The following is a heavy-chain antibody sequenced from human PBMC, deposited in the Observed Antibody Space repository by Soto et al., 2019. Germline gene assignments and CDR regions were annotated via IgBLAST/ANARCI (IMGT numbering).Heavy chain of an antibody. CDR3: ARDLIDEDWGNYYYGMDV. D-gene: IGHD3-16*01. Sequence: QVQLVQSGAEVKKPGASVKVSCKASGYTFTSYAMHWVRQAPGQRLEWMGWINAGNGNTKYSQKFQGRVTITRDTSASTAYMELSSLRSEDTAVYYCARDLIDEDWGNYYYGMDVWGQGTTVTVSS. V-gene: IGHV1-3*01. CDR2: INAGNGNT. J-gene: IGHJ6*02. CDR1: GYTFTSYA.